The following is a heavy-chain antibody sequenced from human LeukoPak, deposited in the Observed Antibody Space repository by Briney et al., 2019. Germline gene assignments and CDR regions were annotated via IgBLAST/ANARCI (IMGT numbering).Heavy chain of an antibody. CDR2: INPNSGGT. V-gene: IGHV1-2*02. CDR3: ASLASGGPIRGDY. J-gene: IGHJ4*02. D-gene: IGHD1-26*01. Sequence: PWASVKVSCKASGYTFTGYYMHWVRQAPGQGLEWMGWINPNSGGTNYAQKFQGRVTMTRDTSISTAYMELSRLRSDDTAVYYCASLASGGPIRGDYWGQGTLVTVSS. CDR1: GYTFTGYY.